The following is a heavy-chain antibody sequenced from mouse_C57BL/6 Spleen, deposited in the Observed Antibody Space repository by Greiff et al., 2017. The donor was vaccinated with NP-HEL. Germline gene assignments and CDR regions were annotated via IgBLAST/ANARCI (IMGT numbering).Heavy chain of an antibody. CDR3: ARPFGSSYNYFDY. D-gene: IGHD1-1*01. V-gene: IGHV1-9*01. J-gene: IGHJ2*01. Sequence: VQLQQSGAELVKPGASVKLSCKATGYTFTGYWIEWVKQRPGQGLEWIGDILPGSGSTNYNEKFKGKATFTADKSSNTAYMQLSSLTTEDSAIYYCARPFGSSYNYFDYWGQGTTLTVSS. CDR2: ILPGSGST. CDR1: GYTFTGYW.